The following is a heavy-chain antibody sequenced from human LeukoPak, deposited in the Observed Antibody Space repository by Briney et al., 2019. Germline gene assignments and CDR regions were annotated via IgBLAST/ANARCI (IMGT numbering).Heavy chain of an antibody. CDR2: ISGDGSNI. V-gene: IGHV3-11*01. Sequence: PGGSLRLSCTASGFTFSDYYLNWIRQAPGKGLGWVSKISGDGSNIAYADSVKGRFTISRDNAKNSLYLQMDSLRDEDTALYYCARGSGYGPPLTYWGQGALVLVSS. J-gene: IGHJ4*02. D-gene: IGHD4-17*01. CDR3: ARGSGYGPPLTY. CDR1: GFTFSDYY.